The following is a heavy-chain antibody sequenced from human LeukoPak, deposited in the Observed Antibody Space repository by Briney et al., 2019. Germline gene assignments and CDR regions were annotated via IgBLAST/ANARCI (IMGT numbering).Heavy chain of an antibody. CDR2: IYYSGST. Sequence: LSETLSLTCTVSGGSISSSSYYWGWIRQPPGKGLEWIGSIYYSGSTYYNPSLKSRVTISVDTSKNQFSLKLSSVTAADTAVYYCARGRLGTTMVRGPRHDYWGQGTLVTVSS. J-gene: IGHJ4*02. CDR3: ARGRLGTTMVRGPRHDY. D-gene: IGHD3-10*01. CDR1: GGSISSSSYY. V-gene: IGHV4-39*07.